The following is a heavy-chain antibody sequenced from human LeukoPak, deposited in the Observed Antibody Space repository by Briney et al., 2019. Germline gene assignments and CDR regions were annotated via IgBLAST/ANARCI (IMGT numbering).Heavy chain of an antibody. J-gene: IGHJ4*02. CDR2: IHPGDNT. CDR3: TRGASYYDY. CDR1: GFTVNNNY. D-gene: IGHD3-10*01. V-gene: IGHV3-53*01. Sequence: GGSLRLSCAASGFTVNNNYMNWVRQAPGKGLEWVSGIHPGDNTYYADSEKGRFTISRDNSKNTLYLQMNSLRAEDTAVYYCTRGASYYDYWGQGTLVTVSS.